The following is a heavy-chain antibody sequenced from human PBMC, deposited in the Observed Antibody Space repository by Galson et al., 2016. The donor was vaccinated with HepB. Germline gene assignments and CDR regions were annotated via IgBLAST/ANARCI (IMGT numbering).Heavy chain of an antibody. CDR1: GASVSSHY. Sequence: SETLSLTCTVSGASVSSHYWSWIRQPPGKGLEWIGYIYYSGGTNYNPSLKSRVTISVDTSKNQFSLRLSSVTAADTAMYYCASANSYSAYYFDYWGQGTLVTVSS. D-gene: IGHD1-26*01. CDR3: ASANSYSAYYFDY. J-gene: IGHJ4*02. CDR2: IYYSGGT. V-gene: IGHV4-59*02.